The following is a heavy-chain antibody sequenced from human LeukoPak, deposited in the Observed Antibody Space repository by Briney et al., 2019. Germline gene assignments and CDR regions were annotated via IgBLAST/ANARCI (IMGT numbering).Heavy chain of an antibody. CDR3: AKEGPRSVVTDLAPYFDY. Sequence: GGSLRLSCAASGFTFSTYGMSWVRQAPGKGLEWVSVISGSGGRTYYADSVKGRFTISRDNSKNTLYLQMNSLRAEDTAVYYCAKEGPRSVVTDLAPYFDYWGQGSLVTVSS. J-gene: IGHJ4*02. CDR1: GFTFSTYG. CDR2: ISGSGGRT. V-gene: IGHV3-23*01. D-gene: IGHD4-23*01.